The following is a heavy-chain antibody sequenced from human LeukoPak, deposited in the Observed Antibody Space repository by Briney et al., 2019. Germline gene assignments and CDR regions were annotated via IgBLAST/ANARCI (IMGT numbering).Heavy chain of an antibody. J-gene: IGHJ4*02. Sequence: ASVKVSCKASGYTFTSYYMHWVRQAPGQGLEWMGIISPSGGSTSYAQKFQGRVTMTRDTSTSTVYMELSSLRSEDTAVYYCARDAPEHFPEYSSSWTLTFDYWGQGTLVTVSS. CDR1: GYTFTSYY. CDR2: ISPSGGST. D-gene: IGHD6-13*01. V-gene: IGHV1-46*01. CDR3: ARDAPEHFPEYSSSWTLTFDY.